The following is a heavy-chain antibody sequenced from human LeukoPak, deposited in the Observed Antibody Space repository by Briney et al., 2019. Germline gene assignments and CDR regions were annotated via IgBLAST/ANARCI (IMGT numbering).Heavy chain of an antibody. CDR1: GYTFSNFG. CDR3: ARDGTSTDDY. D-gene: IGHD2-2*01. J-gene: IGHJ4*02. CDR2: GSGNNDNP. V-gene: IGHV1-18*01. Sequence: GASVKLSCKASGYTFSNFGISWVRQAPGQGLEWMGWGSGNNDNPNYGQKFQGRLTVTTDSSTSTAYMELRNLRSDDTAVYYCARDGTSTDDYWGQGTLVTVSS.